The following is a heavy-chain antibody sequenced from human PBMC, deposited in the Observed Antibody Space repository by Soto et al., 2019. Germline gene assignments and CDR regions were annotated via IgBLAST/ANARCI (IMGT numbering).Heavy chain of an antibody. Sequence: EVQLVESGGGLVKPGGSLRLSCAASGFTFSDHYMDWVRQAPGKGLEWIGRIKNKPKSYTTQYAASVKGRFTISRDDSINSLHLQMESLRADDTAVYYCARYIVATKYLDYWGQGTLVTVSS. CDR3: ARYIVATKYLDY. J-gene: IGHJ4*02. D-gene: IGHD5-12*01. CDR2: IKNKPKSYTT. CDR1: GFTFSDHY. V-gene: IGHV3-72*01.